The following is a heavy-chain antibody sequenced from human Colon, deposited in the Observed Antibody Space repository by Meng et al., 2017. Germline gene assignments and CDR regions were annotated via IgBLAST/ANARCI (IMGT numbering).Heavy chain of an antibody. CDR3: ARNSAAGVDY. CDR1: GGSISSNW. D-gene: IGHD6-13*01. V-gene: IGHV4-4*02. CDR2: FFHTGRT. J-gene: IGHJ4*02. Sequence: QVQLQESGPGLVKPSGTLSLTCAVSGGSISSNWWSWVRQPPGKGLEWIGEFFHTGRTNYDPSLKSRVTISVDKSNNQFSLKLSSVTAADTAVYYCARNSAAGVDYWGQGTLVTVSS.